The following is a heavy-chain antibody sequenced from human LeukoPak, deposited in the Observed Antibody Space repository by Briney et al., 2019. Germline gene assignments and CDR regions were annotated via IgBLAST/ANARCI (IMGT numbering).Heavy chain of an antibody. CDR2: IYTSGST. J-gene: IGHJ3*02. CDR1: GGSISSYY. D-gene: IGHD2-2*01. Sequence: PSETLSLTCTVSGGSISSYYWSWIRQPAGKGLEWIGRIYTSGSTNYNPSLKSRVTMSVDTSKNQFSLKLSSVTAADTAVYYCARVVPAALNSYDAFDIWGQGTMVTVSS. V-gene: IGHV4-4*07. CDR3: ARVVPAALNSYDAFDI.